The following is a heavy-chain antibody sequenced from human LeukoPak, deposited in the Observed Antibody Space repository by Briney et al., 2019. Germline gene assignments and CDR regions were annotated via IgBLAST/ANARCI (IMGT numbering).Heavy chain of an antibody. Sequence: GGSLRLSCAASEFTVSFNYMSWVPQAPGKGLEWVSVIYSGGNTYYADSVKGRLTISRDNSKNTLSLQMNSLRADDTAVYYCARGGPPRDAFDIWRQGTMVTVSS. CDR1: EFTVSFNY. J-gene: IGHJ3*02. D-gene: IGHD3-16*01. V-gene: IGHV3-53*01. CDR2: IYSGGNT. CDR3: ARGGPPRDAFDI.